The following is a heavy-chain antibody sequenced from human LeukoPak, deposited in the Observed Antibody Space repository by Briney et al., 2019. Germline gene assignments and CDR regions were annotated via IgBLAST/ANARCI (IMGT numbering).Heavy chain of an antibody. V-gene: IGHV1-2*02. CDR1: GYTFTGYY. Sequence: ASVKVSCKASGYTFTGYYMHWVRQAPGQGLEWMGWINPNSGGTNYAQKFQGRVTMTRDTSISTAYMELSRLRSDDTAVYYCATLSGMATVFDYWGQGTLLTVSS. CDR3: ATLSGMATVFDY. J-gene: IGHJ4*02. CDR2: INPNSGGT. D-gene: IGHD5-24*01.